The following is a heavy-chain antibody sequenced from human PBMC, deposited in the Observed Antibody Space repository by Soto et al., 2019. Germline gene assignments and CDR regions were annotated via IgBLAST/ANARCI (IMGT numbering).Heavy chain of an antibody. D-gene: IGHD3-22*01. Sequence: EVQLVESGGGLVQPGGSLRLSCAASGFTFSSYSMNWVRQAPGKGLEWVSYSSSSSSTIYYADSVKGRFTISRDNAKNSLYLQMNSLRAEDTAVYYCARGYYDSSGYYWVFDYWGQGTLVTVSS. V-gene: IGHV3-48*01. J-gene: IGHJ4*02. CDR3: ARGYYDSSGYYWVFDY. CDR1: GFTFSSYS. CDR2: SSSSSSTI.